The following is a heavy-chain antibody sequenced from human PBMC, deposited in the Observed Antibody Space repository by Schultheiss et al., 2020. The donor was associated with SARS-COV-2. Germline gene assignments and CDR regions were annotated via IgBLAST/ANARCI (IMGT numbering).Heavy chain of an antibody. Sequence: SQTLSLTCTVSGTSVRGDYWNWVRQPPGKGLEWVGYIYFTGSTIYNPSLESRVTMSVDTSKNQFSLKLSSVTTADTAVYYCAKDLSTDWGQGTLVTVSS. CDR3: AKDLSTD. CDR2: IYFTGST. CDR1: GTSVRGDY. J-gene: IGHJ4*02. V-gene: IGHV4-59*02.